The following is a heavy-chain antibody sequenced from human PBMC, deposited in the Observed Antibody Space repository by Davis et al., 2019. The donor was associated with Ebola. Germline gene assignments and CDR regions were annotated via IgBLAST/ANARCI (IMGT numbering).Heavy chain of an antibody. D-gene: IGHD3-3*01. V-gene: IGHV3-30*02. CDR3: AKGSVTIFGVAPDYYGMDV. CDR1: GFTFSTHH. J-gene: IGHJ6*04. CDR2: IRSDGSGE. Sequence: GESLKISCVVSGFTFSTHHMDWVRQAPGKGLEWVAFIRSDGSGESYVDSVKGRFTLSRDNSRSTLYLQMNTLRIEDTAVYYCAKGSVTIFGVAPDYYGMDVWGKGTTVTVSS.